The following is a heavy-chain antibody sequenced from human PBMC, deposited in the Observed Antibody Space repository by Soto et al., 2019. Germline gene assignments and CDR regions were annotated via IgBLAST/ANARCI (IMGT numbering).Heavy chain of an antibody. Sequence: GKGLEWIGEIDHSGSTNYNPSLKSRVIISVDTSKNQISLKLNSVTAADTAVYYGGRGYTYFWRSAPWVQGSLV. CDR3: GRGYTYFWRSAP. V-gene: IGHV4-34*01. CDR2: IDHSGST. J-gene: IGHJ5*02. D-gene: IGHD3-3*01.